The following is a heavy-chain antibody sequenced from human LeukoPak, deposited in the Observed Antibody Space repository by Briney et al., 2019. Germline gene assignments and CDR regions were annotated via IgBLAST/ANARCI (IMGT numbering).Heavy chain of an antibody. V-gene: IGHV4-39*01. CDR2: IYYSGST. J-gene: IGHJ4*02. D-gene: IGHD3-3*01. CDR1: GGSISSSSYY. CDR3: ARHRITIFGVVIILGEYDY. Sequence: SETLSLTCTVSGGSISSSSYYWGWIRQPPGKGLEWIGCIYYSGSTYYNPSLKSRVTISVDTSKNQFSLKLSSVTAADTAVYYCARHRITIFGVVIILGEYDYWGQGTLVTVSS.